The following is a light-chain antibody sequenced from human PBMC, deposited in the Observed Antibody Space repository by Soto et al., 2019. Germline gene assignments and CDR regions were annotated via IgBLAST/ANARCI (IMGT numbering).Light chain of an antibody. Sequence: DIQMTQSPSSLSASVGDRVTITYQASQDISNYLNWYQQKPGKTPKLLIYDASNLETGVPSRFSGSGSGTDFTFTISSLQPEDIATYYCQQYDNLPLTFGGGNKVEIK. CDR3: QQYDNLPLT. J-gene: IGKJ4*01. CDR2: DAS. V-gene: IGKV1-33*01. CDR1: QDISNY.